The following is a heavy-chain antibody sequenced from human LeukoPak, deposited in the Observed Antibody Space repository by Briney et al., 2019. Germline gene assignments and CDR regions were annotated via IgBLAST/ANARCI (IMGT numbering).Heavy chain of an antibody. CDR1: GFTFSSYA. J-gene: IGHJ3*02. V-gene: IGHV3-30*04. Sequence: GRSLRLSCAASGFTFSSYAMHWVRQAPGKGLEWVAVISYDGSNKYYADSVKSRFTISRDNSKNTLYLQMNSLRAEDTAVYYCARPMVRGVIIVYGAFDIWGQGTMVTVSS. CDR3: ARPMVRGVIIVYGAFDI. D-gene: IGHD3-10*01. CDR2: ISYDGSNK.